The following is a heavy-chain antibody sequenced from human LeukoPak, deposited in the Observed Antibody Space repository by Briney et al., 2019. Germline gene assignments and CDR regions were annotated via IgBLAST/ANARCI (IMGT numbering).Heavy chain of an antibody. D-gene: IGHD3-3*01. V-gene: IGHV3-21*01. Sequence: GGSLRLSCAASGFTFSSYSMNWVRQAPGKGLEWVSSISSSSSYIYYADSVKGRFTISRDNAKNTLYLQMNSLRAEDTAVYYCAREGYDFWSGYPSLYGMDVWGQGTTVTVSS. J-gene: IGHJ6*02. CDR2: ISSSSSYI. CDR3: AREGYDFWSGYPSLYGMDV. CDR1: GFTFSSYS.